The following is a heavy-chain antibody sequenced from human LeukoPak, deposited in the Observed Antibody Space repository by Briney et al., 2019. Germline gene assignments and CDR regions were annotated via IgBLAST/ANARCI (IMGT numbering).Heavy chain of an antibody. CDR1: GGSISSGDYY. V-gene: IGHV4-30-4*01. J-gene: IGHJ5*01. CDR2: IYDSGST. CDR3: AKSGGGAAAGAFDP. D-gene: IGHD6-13*01. Sequence: PSQTLSLTCTVSGGSISSGDYYWSWLRQPPGKGLAWYGYIYDSGSTYYNPSLKSRVTIAVDTSKNQFSLKLSSVTAADTAVYYCAKSGGGAAAGAFDPWGQGTLVTVSS.